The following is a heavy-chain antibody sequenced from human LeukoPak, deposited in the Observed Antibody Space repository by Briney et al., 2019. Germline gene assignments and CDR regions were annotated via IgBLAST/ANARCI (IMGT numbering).Heavy chain of an antibody. CDR2: ISAYNGNT. CDR1: GYTFTSYG. Sequence: ASVKVSCKASGYTFTSYGISWVRQAPGQGLEWMGWISAYNGNTNYAQKLQGRVTMTTDTSTSTAYMELRSLRSDDTAVYYCARDGDSGSAGYNWFDPWGQGTLVTVSS. D-gene: IGHD3-10*01. V-gene: IGHV1-18*01. J-gene: IGHJ5*02. CDR3: ARDGDSGSAGYNWFDP.